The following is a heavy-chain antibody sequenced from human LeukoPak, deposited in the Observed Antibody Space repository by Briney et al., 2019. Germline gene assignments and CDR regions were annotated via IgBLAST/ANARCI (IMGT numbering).Heavy chain of an antibody. Sequence: ASVKVSCKASGYTFTSYAINWVRQAPGQGLEWMGWINTDTGNPTYAQGFTGRFVFSLDTSVSTAYLQINSLKAEDTAVYYCARARYCSSTKCYGDYWGQGTLVTVSS. CDR1: GYTFTSYA. CDR2: INTDTGNP. CDR3: ARARYCSSTKCYGDY. V-gene: IGHV7-4-1*02. J-gene: IGHJ4*02. D-gene: IGHD2-2*01.